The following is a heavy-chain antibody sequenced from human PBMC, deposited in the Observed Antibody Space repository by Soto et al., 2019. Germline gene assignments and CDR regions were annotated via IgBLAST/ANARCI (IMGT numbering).Heavy chain of an antibody. J-gene: IGHJ4*02. Sequence: QVQLVQSGAEVKKPGASVKVSCKASGYTFTSYYMHWVRQAPGQGLEWMGIINPSGGSTSYAQKFQGRVTMTTDTSTSTVYMELSSLRSEDTAVYYCARVGIGIAAAGSHLAPSNTPFDYWGQGTLVTVSS. D-gene: IGHD6-13*01. CDR3: ARVGIGIAAAGSHLAPSNTPFDY. V-gene: IGHV1-46*01. CDR2: INPSGGST. CDR1: GYTFTSYY.